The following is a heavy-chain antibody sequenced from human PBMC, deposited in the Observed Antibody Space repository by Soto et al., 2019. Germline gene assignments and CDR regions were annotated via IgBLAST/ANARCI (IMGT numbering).Heavy chain of an antibody. V-gene: IGHV3-48*01. Sequence: GGSLRLSCAGSGFTFSSYSLNWVRQAPGKGLEWISYISSSSSTIYYADSVKGRFTISRDNAKNSLYLQMISLRAADTAVYYCAREVGLFFDYWSQETLVTVAS. CDR3: AREVGLFFDY. CDR1: GFTFSSYS. J-gene: IGHJ4*02. D-gene: IGHD2-15*01. CDR2: ISSSSSTI.